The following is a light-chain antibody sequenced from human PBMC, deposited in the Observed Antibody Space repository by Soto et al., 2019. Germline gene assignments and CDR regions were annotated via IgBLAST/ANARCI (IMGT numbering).Light chain of an antibody. Sequence: QSALTQPPSASGSPGQSVTISCTGTSSDVGGYNYVSWYQQHPGKAPKPMIYEVSKRPSGVPDRFSGSKSGYTASLTVSGLQAEDEADYYCTSLAGSNSYVFGSGTKLTVL. CDR2: EVS. CDR3: TSLAGSNSYV. CDR1: SSDVGGYNY. V-gene: IGLV2-8*01. J-gene: IGLJ1*01.